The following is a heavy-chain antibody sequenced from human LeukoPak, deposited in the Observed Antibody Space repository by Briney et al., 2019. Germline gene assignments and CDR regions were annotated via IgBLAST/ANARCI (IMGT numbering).Heavy chain of an antibody. V-gene: IGHV4-30-4*08. CDR1: GGSISSGDYY. CDR2: IYYSGST. J-gene: IGHJ4*02. D-gene: IGHD3-22*01. CDR3: ARVSHYDSSGYYYFDY. Sequence: SETLSLTCTVSGGSISSGDYYGSWIRQPPGKGLEWIGYIYYSGSTYYNPSLKSRVTISVDTSKNQFSLKLSSVTAADTAVYYCARVSHYDSSGYYYFDYWGQGTLVTVSS.